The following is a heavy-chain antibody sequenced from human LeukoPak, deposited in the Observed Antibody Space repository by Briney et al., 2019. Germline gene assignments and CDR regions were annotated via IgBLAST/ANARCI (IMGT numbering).Heavy chain of an antibody. CDR1: GFSLSTSGVG. V-gene: IGHV2-5*02. CDR3: AHRLYGDYVYTNAFDI. Sequence: SGPTLVKPTQTLTLTCTFSGFSLSTSGVGVGWIRQPPGKALEWLALIYWDDDKRYSPSLKSRLTITKDTSKNQVVLTMTNMDPVDTATYYCAHRLYGDYVYTNAFDIWGQGTMVTVSS. D-gene: IGHD4-17*01. J-gene: IGHJ3*02. CDR2: IYWDDDK.